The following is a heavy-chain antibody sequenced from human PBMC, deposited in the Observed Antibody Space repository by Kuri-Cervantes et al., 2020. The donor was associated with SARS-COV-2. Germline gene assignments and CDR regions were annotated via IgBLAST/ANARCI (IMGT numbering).Heavy chain of an antibody. V-gene: IGHV1-18*04. CDR3: ASMGDYYYYMDV. Sequence: ASVKVSCKASGYTFTSYGIGWVRQAPGQGLEWMGWISAYNGNTNYAQKLQGRVTMTTDTSTSTAYMELRSLRPDDTAVYYCASMGDYYYYMDVWGKGTTVTVSS. CDR1: GYTFTSYG. J-gene: IGHJ6*03. D-gene: IGHD3-10*01. CDR2: ISAYNGNT.